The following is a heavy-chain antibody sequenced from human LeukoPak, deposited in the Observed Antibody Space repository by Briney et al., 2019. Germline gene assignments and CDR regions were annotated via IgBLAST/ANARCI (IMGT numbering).Heavy chain of an antibody. CDR2: ISGGGGST. CDR1: GFTFTNHA. CDR3: AKSSVEPYGLIDY. D-gene: IGHD1-26*01. J-gene: IGHJ4*02. Sequence: GGSLRLSCAASGFTFTNHAMNWVRQAPGKGLEWVSTISGGGGSTYYADSVKGRFTISRDNSKNTMNLQMNSLRDEDTGVYYCAKSSVEPYGLIDYWGQGTLVTVSS. V-gene: IGHV3-23*01.